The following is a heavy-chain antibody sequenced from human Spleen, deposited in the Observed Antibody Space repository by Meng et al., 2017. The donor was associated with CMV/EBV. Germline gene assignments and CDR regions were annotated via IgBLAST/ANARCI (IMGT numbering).Heavy chain of an antibody. CDR1: GGSISNSSYY. D-gene: IGHD3-3*01. V-gene: IGHV4-39*01. CDR3: ARGGYFDFLSGWGYFDS. Sequence: SETLSLTCTVSGGSISNSSYYWGWIRQPPGKGLEWIGSFYYTGSSYYNPSLKSRGTISVDTSKKQFSLKLTSVTAADKAVYFCARGGYFDFLSGWGYFDSWGQGTLVTVSS. J-gene: IGHJ4*02. CDR2: FYYTGSS.